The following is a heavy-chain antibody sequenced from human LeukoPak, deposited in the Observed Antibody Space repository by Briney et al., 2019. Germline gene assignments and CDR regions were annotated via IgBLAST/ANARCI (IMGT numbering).Heavy chain of an antibody. V-gene: IGHV3-7*03. D-gene: IGHD3-10*01. Sequence: ETLSLTCTVSGYSISTGYYWDWIRQPPGKGLEWVANIKQDGSEKYYVDSVEGRFTISRDNSKNSLYLQMNSLRTEDTALYYCAKASEGFHYMDVWGKGTTVTVSS. CDR2: IKQDGSEK. J-gene: IGHJ6*03. CDR3: AKASEGFHYMDV. CDR1: GYSISTGYY.